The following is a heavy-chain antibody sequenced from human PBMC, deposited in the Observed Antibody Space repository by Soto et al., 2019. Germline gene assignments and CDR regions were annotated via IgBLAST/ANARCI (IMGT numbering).Heavy chain of an antibody. CDR2: ISAYNGNT. CDR3: ARVWYYDSSGKPRH. CDR1: GYTFTSYG. V-gene: IGHV1-18*04. D-gene: IGHD3-22*01. Sequence: QVQLVQSGAEVKKPGASVKVSCKASGYTFTSYGISWVRQAPGQGGEWMGWISAYNGNTNYAQKLQGRGTMTTDTSTSTAYMELRRLRSDETAVYYCARVWYYDSSGKPRHWGQGTLVTVSS. J-gene: IGHJ1*01.